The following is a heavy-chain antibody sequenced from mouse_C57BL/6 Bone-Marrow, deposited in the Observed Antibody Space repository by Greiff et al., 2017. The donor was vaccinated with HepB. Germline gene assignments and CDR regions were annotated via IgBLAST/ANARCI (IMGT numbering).Heavy chain of an antibody. CDR1: GYTFTSYG. D-gene: IGHD2-10*01. J-gene: IGHJ1*03. Sequence: QVQLKQSGAELARPGASVKLSCKASGYTFTSYGISWVKQRTGQGLEWIGEIYPRSGNTYYNEKFKGKATLTADKSSSTAYMELRSLTSEDSAVYFCARYLLLPWYFDVWGTGTTVTVSS. V-gene: IGHV1-81*01. CDR3: ARYLLLPWYFDV. CDR2: IYPRSGNT.